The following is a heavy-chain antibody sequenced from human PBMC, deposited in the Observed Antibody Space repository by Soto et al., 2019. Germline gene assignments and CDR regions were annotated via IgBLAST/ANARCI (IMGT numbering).Heavy chain of an antibody. CDR2: IFPGSGGT. V-gene: IGHV1-2*02. CDR3: AREWQRGTNY. D-gene: IGHD1-7*01. CDR1: GSTFTTYF. J-gene: IGHJ4*02. Sequence: ASVTVSCKASGSTFTTYFLHWVRQAPGQGLEWLGWIFPGSGGTNYAQKFQGRVTMTRGTSINTAYMELSRLTSDDTGVYYCAREWQRGTNYWGQGALVTVSS.